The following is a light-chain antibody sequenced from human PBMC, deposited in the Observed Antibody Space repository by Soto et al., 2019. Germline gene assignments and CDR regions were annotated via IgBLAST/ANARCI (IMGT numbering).Light chain of an antibody. Sequence: DIPMTQSPSTLSASVGDRVTITCRASQSISGWLAWYQRKPGKAPKVLIYQASILASGVPSRFSGTGSGTEFTLTVSSLQPDDFGTYYCQQSKTYPWTFGQGTNVDIK. CDR2: QAS. CDR1: QSISGW. J-gene: IGKJ1*01. CDR3: QQSKTYPWT. V-gene: IGKV1-5*03.